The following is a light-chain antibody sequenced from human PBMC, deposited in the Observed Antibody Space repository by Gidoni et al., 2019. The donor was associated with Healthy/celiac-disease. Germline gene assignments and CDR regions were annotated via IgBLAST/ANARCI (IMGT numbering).Light chain of an antibody. V-gene: IGKV3-15*01. CDR1: QSVSSN. CDR3: QQYNNWPRT. J-gene: IGKJ1*01. Sequence: EIVMTQSPATLSVSQGERATLSCRASQSVSSNLARYQQKPGQAPRLLIYCASTRATGIPARFSGSGSGTEFTLTISSLQSEDFAVYYCQQYNNWPRTFGQGTKVEIK. CDR2: CAS.